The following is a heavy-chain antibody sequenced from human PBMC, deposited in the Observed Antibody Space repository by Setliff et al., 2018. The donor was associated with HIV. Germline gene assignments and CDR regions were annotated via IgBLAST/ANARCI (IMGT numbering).Heavy chain of an antibody. D-gene: IGHD1-26*01. J-gene: IGHJ6*02. CDR1: GASISSYY. V-gene: IGHV4-59*01. CDR2: ISPTGNT. Sequence: SETLSLTCSVSGASISSYYWSWIRQPPGKGLEWIGYISPTGNTNYNPSLKSRVTISTDTSKNQFSLNVRSVTAADTAVYYCARPQWELGVDYYGMDVWGQGTTVTSP. CDR3: ARPQWELGVDYYGMDV.